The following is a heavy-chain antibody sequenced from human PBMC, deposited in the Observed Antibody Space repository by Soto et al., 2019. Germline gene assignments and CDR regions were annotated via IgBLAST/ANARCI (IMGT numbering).Heavy chain of an antibody. J-gene: IGHJ4*02. CDR2: ISGSGDST. Sequence: GGSLRLSCAASGCTFSSYVMSWVRQAPGKGLEWVSGISGSGDSTYYADSVKGRFTISRDNSKNTLYLQMNSLRAEDTAIYYCAKPRSSGWTYYFDHWGQGTLVTVSS. V-gene: IGHV3-23*01. CDR1: GCTFSSYV. CDR3: AKPRSSGWTYYFDH. D-gene: IGHD6-19*01.